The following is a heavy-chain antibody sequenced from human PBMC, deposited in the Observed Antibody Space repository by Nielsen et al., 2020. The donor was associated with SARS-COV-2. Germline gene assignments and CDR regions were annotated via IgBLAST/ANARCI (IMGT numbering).Heavy chain of an antibody. CDR2: IWYDGSNK. CDR1: GFTFSSYG. Sequence: GGSLRLSCAASGFTFSSYGMHWVRQAPGKGLEWVAVIWYDGSNKYYADSVKGRFTISRDNAKNSLYLQMNSLRAEDTALYYCAKSVGYLRYFDYWGQGTLVTVSS. CDR3: AKSVGYLRYFDY. V-gene: IGHV3-33*03. D-gene: IGHD3-22*01. J-gene: IGHJ4*02.